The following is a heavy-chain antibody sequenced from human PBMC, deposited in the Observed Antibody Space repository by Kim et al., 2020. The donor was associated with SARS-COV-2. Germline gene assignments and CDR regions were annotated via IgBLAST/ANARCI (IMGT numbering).Heavy chain of an antibody. Sequence: GESLKISCKGSGYSFTTYWIGWVRQMPGKGLEWMGIIYPGDSETRYSPSFQGHVTISVDKSSSTAHLQWSGLKASDTAMYYCARGRRYNCDYWGQGTQVTVSS. D-gene: IGHD1-20*01. CDR2: IYPGDSET. CDR1: GYSFTTYW. V-gene: IGHV5-51*01. J-gene: IGHJ4*02. CDR3: ARGRRYNCDY.